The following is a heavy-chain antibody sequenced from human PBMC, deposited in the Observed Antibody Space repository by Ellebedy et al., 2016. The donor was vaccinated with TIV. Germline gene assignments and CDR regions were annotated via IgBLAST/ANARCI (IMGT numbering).Heavy chain of an antibody. CDR3: AKGSFPFGDKSERIYSFQY. D-gene: IGHD3-10*01. Sequence: PGGSLRLSCAASGFTLSTHGMHWVRQAPGKGLEWVAFTHYDGNQKFYADSVKGRFTISTHNSRNTLYLQMTNLRTEDTAVYYCAKGSFPFGDKSERIYSFQYWGQGTLVTVSS. CDR1: GFTLSTHG. J-gene: IGHJ4*02. V-gene: IGHV3-30*02. CDR2: THYDGNQK.